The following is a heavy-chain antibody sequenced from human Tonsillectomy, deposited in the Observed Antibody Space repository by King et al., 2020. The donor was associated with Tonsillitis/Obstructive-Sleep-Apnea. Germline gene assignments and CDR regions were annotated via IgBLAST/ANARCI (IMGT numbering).Heavy chain of an antibody. Sequence: VQLVESGGGLVQPGGSLRLSCAASGITFSSYAMSWVRQAPGKGLEWVSTIRSGGGSTYYADSVKVRFSISRDNSKNTLYMQMNSLRAEDTAVYYCAKAMVQGIIITIFDYWGQGTLVTVSS. CDR2: IRSGGGST. J-gene: IGHJ4*02. V-gene: IGHV3-23*04. CDR3: AKAMVQGIIITIFDY. D-gene: IGHD3-10*01. CDR1: GITFSSYA.